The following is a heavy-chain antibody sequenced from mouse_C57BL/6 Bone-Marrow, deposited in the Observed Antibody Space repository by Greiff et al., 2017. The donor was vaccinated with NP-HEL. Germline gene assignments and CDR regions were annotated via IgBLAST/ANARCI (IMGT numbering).Heavy chain of an antibody. J-gene: IGHJ2*01. CDR3: ARNGYEYDY. V-gene: IGHV1-26*01. CDR1: GYTFTDYY. Sequence: VQLQQSGPELVKPGASVKISCKASGYTFTDYYMNWVKQSQGKSLEWIGDINPNNGGTSYNQKFKGKATLTVDKSSSTAYMELRSLTSEDSAVYYCARNGYEYDYWGQGTTLTVSS. D-gene: IGHD2-2*01. CDR2: INPNNGGT.